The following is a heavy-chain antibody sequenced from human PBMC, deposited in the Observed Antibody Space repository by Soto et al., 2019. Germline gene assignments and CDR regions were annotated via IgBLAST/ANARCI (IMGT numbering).Heavy chain of an antibody. CDR1: GFTFSSYA. V-gene: IGHV3-30-3*01. Sequence: QVQLVESGGGVVQPGRSLRLSCAASGFTFSSYAMHWVRQAPGKGLEWVAVISYDGSNKYYADSVKGRFTISRDNSKNPLYLQMNSLRAEDTAVYYCARERTAYYYYGMDVWGQGTTVTVSS. CDR3: ARERTAYYYYGMDV. CDR2: ISYDGSNK. J-gene: IGHJ6*02.